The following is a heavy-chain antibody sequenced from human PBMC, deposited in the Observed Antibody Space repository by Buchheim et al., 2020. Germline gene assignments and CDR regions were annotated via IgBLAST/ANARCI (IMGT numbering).Heavy chain of an antibody. D-gene: IGHD6-13*01. CDR2: ISSDGSNK. Sequence: QVQLVESGGGVVQPGRSLRLSCAASGFIFSTYGMHWVRHAPGKGLEWVAVISSDGSNKYYADSVKGRFTISRDNSKDTLFLQMNSLRAEDTAVYYCATASSWFFFDYWGQGTL. V-gene: IGHV3-30*03. CDR1: GFIFSTYG. CDR3: ATASSWFFFDY. J-gene: IGHJ4*02.